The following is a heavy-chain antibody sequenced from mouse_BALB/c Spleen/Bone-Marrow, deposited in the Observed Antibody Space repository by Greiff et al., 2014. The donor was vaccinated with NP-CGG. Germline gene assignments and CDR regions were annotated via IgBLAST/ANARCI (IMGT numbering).Heavy chain of an antibody. D-gene: IGHD1-2*01. Sequence: EVKLMESGGGLVQPGGSLKLSCAASGFAFSGYWMTWVRQAPGKGLEWIGEINPNSRTINYKPSLREKFIMSRDNAKNTLYLQMSKVRSEDTALYYCARNGYYGWMTYWGQGTLVTVSA. CDR2: INPNSRTI. J-gene: IGHJ3*01. CDR3: ARNGYYGWMTY. CDR1: GFAFSGYW. V-gene: IGHV4-1*02.